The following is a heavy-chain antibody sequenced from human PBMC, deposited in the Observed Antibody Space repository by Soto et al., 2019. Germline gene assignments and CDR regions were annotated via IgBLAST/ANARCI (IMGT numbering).Heavy chain of an antibody. CDR3: AKGYSGSYYWVY. CDR2: IYYSGST. J-gene: IGHJ4*02. Sequence: SETLSLTCTVSGGSISSYYWSWIRQPPGKGLEWIGYIYYSGSTNYNPSLKSRVTISVDTSKNQFSLKLSSVTAADTAVYYCAKGYSGSYYWVYWGQGTLVTVSS. D-gene: IGHD1-26*01. V-gene: IGHV4-59*01. CDR1: GGSISSYY.